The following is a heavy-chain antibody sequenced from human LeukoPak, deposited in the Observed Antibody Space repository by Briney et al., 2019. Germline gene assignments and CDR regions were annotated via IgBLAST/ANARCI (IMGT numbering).Heavy chain of an antibody. CDR2: ISSSSNTI. V-gene: IGHV3-48*02. J-gene: IGHJ4*02. Sequence: QPGRSLRLSCAASGFTFSSYGMHWVRQAPGKGLEWVSYISSSSNTIYHADSVKGRFTISRDNAKNSLYLQMNSLRDEDTAVFYCARGPSNYDFWSGYYGLDYWGQGTLVTVSS. D-gene: IGHD3-3*01. CDR3: ARGPSNYDFWSGYYGLDY. CDR1: GFTFSSYG.